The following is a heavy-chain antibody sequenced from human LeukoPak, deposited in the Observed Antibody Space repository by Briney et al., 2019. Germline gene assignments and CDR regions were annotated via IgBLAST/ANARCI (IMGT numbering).Heavy chain of an antibody. Sequence: GGSLRLSCAASGFTFSSYAMHWVRQAPGKGLEWVSGINWNSYSIGYADSVKGRFTISRDNAKNSLYLQMNSPRAEDTALYYCAKGMSSSWYSWFDPWGQGALVTVSS. CDR3: AKGMSSSWYSWFDP. J-gene: IGHJ5*02. D-gene: IGHD6-13*01. V-gene: IGHV3-9*01. CDR1: GFTFSSYA. CDR2: INWNSYSI.